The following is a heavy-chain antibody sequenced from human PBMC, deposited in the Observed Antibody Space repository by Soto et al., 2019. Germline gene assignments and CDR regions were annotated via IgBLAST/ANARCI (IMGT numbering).Heavy chain of an antibody. CDR1: GGSICSGDYY. V-gene: IGHV4-30-4*01. CDR2: IYYSGST. D-gene: IGHD5-18*01. J-gene: IGHJ4*02. Sequence: SETPSLTCTVSGGSICSGDYYWSWIRQPPGKGLEWIGYIYYSGSTYYNPSLKSRVTISVDTSKNQFSLKLSSVTAADTAVYYCARETAMVQFDYWGQGTLVTVSS. CDR3: ARETAMVQFDY.